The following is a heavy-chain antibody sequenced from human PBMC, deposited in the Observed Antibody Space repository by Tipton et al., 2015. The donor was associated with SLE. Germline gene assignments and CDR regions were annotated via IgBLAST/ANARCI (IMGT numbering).Heavy chain of an antibody. Sequence: TLSLTCSVSGGSISSSSYYWGWIRQPPVTGLEWIGSIYYSGSTYYIPSLKSRVTIAVDTSKNQFSLKRSSVTAADTAVYYCASGGYGSGSHYLGGWFDPWGRGTLVTVSS. CDR3: ASGGYGSGSHYLGGWFDP. CDR1: GGSISSSSYY. J-gene: IGHJ5*02. D-gene: IGHD3-10*01. CDR2: IYYSGST. V-gene: IGHV4-39*07.